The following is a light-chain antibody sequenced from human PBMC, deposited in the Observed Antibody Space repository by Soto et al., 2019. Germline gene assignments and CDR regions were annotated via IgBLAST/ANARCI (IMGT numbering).Light chain of an antibody. V-gene: IGKV3-20*01. CDR1: QSVINNY. J-gene: IGKJ1*01. CDR2: GAY. Sequence: VLTQSPGILYLSPGERATLSCRASQSVINNYLAWYQQKPGQAPKLLISGAYSRASGIPDRFRGSGPGTDFTLTINRLEPEDFAVYYCQQYGPSPRTFGQGTKVEIK. CDR3: QQYGPSPRT.